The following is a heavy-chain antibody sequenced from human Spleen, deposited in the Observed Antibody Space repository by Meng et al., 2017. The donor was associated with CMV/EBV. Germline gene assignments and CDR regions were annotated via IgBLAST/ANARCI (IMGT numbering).Heavy chain of an antibody. CDR2: VYYSGST. J-gene: IGHJ4*02. CDR3: ARDPRGYSGYDHLGDFDY. V-gene: IGHV4-61*01. Sequence: SETLSLTCTVSDGSVTSGSYYWSWIRQPPGKGLEWIGYVYYSGSTNSNPSLKSRVTMSVHTSKNQFSLKLTSVTAADTAVYYCARDPRGYSGYDHLGDFDYWGQGTLVTVSS. D-gene: IGHD5-12*01. CDR1: DGSVTSGSYY.